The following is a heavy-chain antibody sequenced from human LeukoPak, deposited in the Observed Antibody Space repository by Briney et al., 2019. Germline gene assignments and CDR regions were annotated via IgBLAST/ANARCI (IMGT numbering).Heavy chain of an antibody. CDR3: ARHVTMVRGVTLPQNPLFFDY. CDR1: GYSFTSYW. J-gene: IGHJ4*02. CDR2: IYPGDSDT. Sequence: GESLKISCKGSGYSFTSYWTGWVRQIPGKGLEWRGIIYPGDSDTRYSPSFQGQVTLSHDKRISTAFLQRSSLKASGTAMYYFARHVTMVRGVTLPQNPLFFDYGGQGTLVTVYS. D-gene: IGHD3-10*01. V-gene: IGHV5-51*01.